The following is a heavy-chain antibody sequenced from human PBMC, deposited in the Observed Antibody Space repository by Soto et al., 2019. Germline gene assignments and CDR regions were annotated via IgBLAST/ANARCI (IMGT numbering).Heavy chain of an antibody. Sequence: QVQLVESGGGVVQPGRSLRLSCAASGFTFSSYGMHWVRQAPGKGLEWVAVISYDGSNKYYADSVKGRFTISRDNSKNTLYLQMNSLRAEDTAVYYCAKGAGRYYDGSGWGQGTLVTVSS. D-gene: IGHD3-10*01. V-gene: IGHV3-30*18. J-gene: IGHJ4*02. CDR3: AKGAGRYYDGSG. CDR1: GFTFSSYG. CDR2: ISYDGSNK.